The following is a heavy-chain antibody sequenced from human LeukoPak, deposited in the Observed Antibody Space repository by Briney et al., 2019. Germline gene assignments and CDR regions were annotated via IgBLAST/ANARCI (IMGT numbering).Heavy chain of an antibody. D-gene: IGHD2-15*01. CDR1: GFTFSSYS. Sequence: PGGSLRLSCAASGFTFSSYSMNWVRQAPGKGLEWVSAISGSGGSTYYADSVKGRFTISRDNSKNTLYLQMNSLRAEDTAVYYCAKVRPSQGGPDAFDIWGQGTMVTVSS. J-gene: IGHJ3*02. CDR2: ISGSGGST. V-gene: IGHV3-23*01. CDR3: AKVRPSQGGPDAFDI.